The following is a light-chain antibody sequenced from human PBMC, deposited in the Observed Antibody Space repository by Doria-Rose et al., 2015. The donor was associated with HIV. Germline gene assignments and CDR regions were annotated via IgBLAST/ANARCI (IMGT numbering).Light chain of an antibody. CDR3: GTWDTSLNSGL. V-gene: IGLV1-51*01. CDR2: DSN. J-gene: IGLJ3*02. CDR1: SSNIGNNY. Sequence: TIACSGRSSNIGNNYVSWYQHFPGTAPKLLIYDSNKRPSGIPDRFAGSKSGTSATLAITGLRTGDEADYYCGTWDTSLNSGLFGGGTKLIVL.